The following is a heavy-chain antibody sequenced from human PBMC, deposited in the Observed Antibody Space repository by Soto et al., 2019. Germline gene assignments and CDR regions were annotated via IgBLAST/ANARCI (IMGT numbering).Heavy chain of an antibody. CDR1: GFAFSNYA. CDR3: AKTLVAPSASFDL. V-gene: IGHV3-23*01. J-gene: IGHJ3*01. D-gene: IGHD2-8*02. Sequence: GGSLTLSXTPSGFAFSNYAMNWVRQAPGQGLEWISSISDPGTSTYYANSVKGRFSISRDNSKNTLFLQMVTPRAEDISVYVCAKTLVAPSASFDLWGRGTLVTVSS. CDR2: ISDPGTST.